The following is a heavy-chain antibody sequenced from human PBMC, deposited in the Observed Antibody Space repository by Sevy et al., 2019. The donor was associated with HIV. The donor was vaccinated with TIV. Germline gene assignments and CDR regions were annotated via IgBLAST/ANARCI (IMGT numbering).Heavy chain of an antibody. CDR1: GFTFSDYY. Sequence: GESLKISCAASGFTFSDYYMSWIRQAPGKGLEWISYISGSSSAIVYADSVKGRFAISRNNAKNLLYLHMDNLRAEDTAVYFCVGRPYSSAYSWSYHFDYWGQGTLVTVSS. D-gene: IGHD3-16*01. V-gene: IGHV3-11*01. CDR2: ISGSSSAI. CDR3: VGRPYSSAYSWSYHFDY. J-gene: IGHJ4*02.